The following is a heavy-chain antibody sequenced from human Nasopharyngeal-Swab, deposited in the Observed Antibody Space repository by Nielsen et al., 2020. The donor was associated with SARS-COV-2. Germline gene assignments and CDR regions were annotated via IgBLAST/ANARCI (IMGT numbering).Heavy chain of an antibody. CDR1: GFTVSSNY. D-gene: IGHD3-22*01. Sequence: GGSLRLSCAASGFTVSSNYMSWVRQAPGKGLEWVSVIYSGGSTYYADSVKGRFTISRDNSKNTLYLQMNSLRAEDTAVYYCARDRHYYDTSGYYLGGFDYWGQGTLVTVS. CDR2: IYSGGST. J-gene: IGHJ4*02. CDR3: ARDRHYYDTSGYYLGGFDY. V-gene: IGHV3-53*01.